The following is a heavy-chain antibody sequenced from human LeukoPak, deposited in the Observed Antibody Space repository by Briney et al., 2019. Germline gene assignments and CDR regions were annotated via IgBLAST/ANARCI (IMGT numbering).Heavy chain of an antibody. J-gene: IGHJ4*02. CDR2: INHSGST. CDR3: ARGRFSEDSSGYMLVY. CDR1: GGSFSGYY. D-gene: IGHD3-22*01. Sequence: SETLSLTCAVYGGSFSGYYWSWIRQPPGKGLEWIGEINHSGSTNYNPSLKSRVTISVDTSKNQLSLKLSSVTAADTAVYYCARGRFSEDSSGYMLVYWGQGTLVTVSS. V-gene: IGHV4-34*01.